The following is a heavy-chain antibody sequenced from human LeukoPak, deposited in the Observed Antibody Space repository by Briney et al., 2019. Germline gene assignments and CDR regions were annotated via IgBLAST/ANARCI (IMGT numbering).Heavy chain of an antibody. CDR2: IWYDGSNK. CDR3: AISSTVTTLFDY. CDR1: GFTFSSYG. D-gene: IGHD4-17*01. V-gene: IGHV3-33*01. Sequence: PGGSLRLSCAASGFTFSSYGMHWVRQAPGKGLEWVAVIWYDGSNKYYADSVKGRFTISRDNSKNTLYLQMNSLRAEDTAVYYCAISSTVTTLFDYCGQGTLVTVSS. J-gene: IGHJ4*02.